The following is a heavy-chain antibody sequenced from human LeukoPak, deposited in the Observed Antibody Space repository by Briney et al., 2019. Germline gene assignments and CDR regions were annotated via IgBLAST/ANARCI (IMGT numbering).Heavy chain of an antibody. CDR3: IVVPAAMWGRYGMDV. CDR2: IRYDGSNK. V-gene: IGHV3-30*02. Sequence: PGGPLRLSCAASGFTLSSFGMHRVRQAPGKGLEWVAFIRYDGSNKYYADSVKGRFTISRDNSKNTLYLQMNSLRAEDTAVYYCIVVPAAMWGRYGMDVWGQGTTVTVSS. D-gene: IGHD2-2*01. CDR1: GFTLSSFG. J-gene: IGHJ6*02.